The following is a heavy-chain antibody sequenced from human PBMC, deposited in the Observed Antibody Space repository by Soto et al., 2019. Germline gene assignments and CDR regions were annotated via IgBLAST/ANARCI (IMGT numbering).Heavy chain of an antibody. CDR2: IGSSGST. V-gene: IGHV3-23*01. D-gene: IGHD3-3*01. CDR1: GFTFDTYA. CDR3: AKGFRSLEWYSLAPFDY. J-gene: IGHJ4*02. Sequence: SLRLSCVASGFTFDTYALNWVRQAPGKGLEWVSAIGSSGSTYYADSVKGRFTISRDTPKKTLYLQMNSLRVEDTAKYYCAKGFRSLEWYSLAPFDYWGQGALVTVSS.